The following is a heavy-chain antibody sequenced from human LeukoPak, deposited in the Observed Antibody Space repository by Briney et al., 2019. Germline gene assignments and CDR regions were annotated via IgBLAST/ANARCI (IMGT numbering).Heavy chain of an antibody. V-gene: IGHV3-30*18. CDR1: GFTFSSYG. D-gene: IGHD3-22*01. CDR3: ANRSGDSSGYWALGY. J-gene: IGHJ4*02. Sequence: GGSLRLSCAASGFTFSSYGMHWVRQAPGKGLEWVAVISYDGSNKYYADSAKGRFTVSRDNSKNTLYLQMNSLRAEDTAVYYCANRSGDSSGYWALGYWGQGTLVTVSS. CDR2: ISYDGSNK.